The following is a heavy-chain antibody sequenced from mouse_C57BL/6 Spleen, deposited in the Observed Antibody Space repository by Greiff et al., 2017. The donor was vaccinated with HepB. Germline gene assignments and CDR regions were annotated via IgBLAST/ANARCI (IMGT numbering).Heavy chain of an antibody. CDR2: INPGSGGT. CDR3: ARKETGTGFAY. CDR1: GYAFTNYL. V-gene: IGHV1-54*01. Sequence: QVQLKQSGAELVRPGTSVKVSCKASGYAFTNYLIEWVKQRPGQGLEWIGVINPGSGGTNYNEKFKGKATLTADKSSSTAYMQLSSLTSEDSAVYFCARKETGTGFAYWGQGTLVTVSA. D-gene: IGHD4-1*01. J-gene: IGHJ3*01.